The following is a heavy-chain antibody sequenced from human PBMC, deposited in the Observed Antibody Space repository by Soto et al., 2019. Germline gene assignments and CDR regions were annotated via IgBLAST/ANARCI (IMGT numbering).Heavy chain of an antibody. D-gene: IGHD3-9*01. CDR3: AHRPAYDISTGYYPFDY. Sequence: SETLSLTCAVYGGSFSGYYWSWIRQPPGKGLEWIGEINHSGSTNYNPSLKSRVTISVDTSKNQVVLTLTNVDPVDTATYYCAHRPAYDISTGYYPFDYWGQGSLVTVSS. CDR1: GGSFSGYY. J-gene: IGHJ4*02. CDR2: INHSGST. V-gene: IGHV4-34*01.